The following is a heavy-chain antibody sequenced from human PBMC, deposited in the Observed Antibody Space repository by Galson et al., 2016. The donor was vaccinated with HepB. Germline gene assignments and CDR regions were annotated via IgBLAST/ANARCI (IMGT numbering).Heavy chain of an antibody. CDR2: IKQDGSEI. CDR3: ARAGSSYGILDY. J-gene: IGHJ4*02. CDR1: GFPFSSYW. Sequence: SLRLSCAASGFPFSSYWMSWVRQAPGKGLEWVANIKQDGSEIYYVDSVKGRFTISRDNAKNSLYLQMNSLVAEDTAVYYCARAGSSYGILDYWGQGTLSPSPQ. D-gene: IGHD5-18*01. V-gene: IGHV3-7*01.